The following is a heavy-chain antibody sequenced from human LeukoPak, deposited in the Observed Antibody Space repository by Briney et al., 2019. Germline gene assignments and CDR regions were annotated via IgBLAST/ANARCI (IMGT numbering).Heavy chain of an antibody. Sequence: PGGSLRLSCAVSGFMFHAYGMTWVRQSPGKGLEWVAAISNVGTTTHYADSVKGRFTISRDNSKNTLYLQMNSLRAEDTAVYYCAKEILAVAGKGDLDYWGQGTLVTVSS. CDR3: AKEILAVAGKGDLDY. J-gene: IGHJ4*02. CDR1: GFMFHAYG. V-gene: IGHV3-23*03. CDR2: ISNVGTTT. D-gene: IGHD6-19*01.